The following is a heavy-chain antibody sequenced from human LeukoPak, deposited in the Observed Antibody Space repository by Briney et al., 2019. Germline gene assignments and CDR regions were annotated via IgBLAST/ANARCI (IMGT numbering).Heavy chain of an antibody. CDR3: ARSSRGWSANFDY. J-gene: IGHJ4*02. V-gene: IGHV4-39*07. D-gene: IGHD6-19*01. CDR2: IYYSGST. CDR1: GGSISSSSYY. Sequence: SETLSLTCTVSGGSISSSSYYWGWIRQPPGKGLEWIGSIYYSGSTNYNPSLKSRVTISVDTSKNQFSLKLSSVTAADTAVYYCARSSRGWSANFDYWGQGTLVTVSS.